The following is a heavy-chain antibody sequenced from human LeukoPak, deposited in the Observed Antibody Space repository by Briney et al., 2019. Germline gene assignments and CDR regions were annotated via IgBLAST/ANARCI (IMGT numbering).Heavy chain of an antibody. CDR1: GGSFSGYY. J-gene: IGHJ4*02. D-gene: IGHD2-15*01. CDR3: AREGVVGAYGHFDY. V-gene: IGHV4-34*01. CDR2: INHSGST. Sequence: SETLSLTCAVYGGSFSGYYWSWIRQPPGKGLGWIGEINHSGSTNYNPSLKSRVTISVDTSKNQFSLKLSSVTAADTAVYYCAREGVVGAYGHFDYWGQGTLVTVSS.